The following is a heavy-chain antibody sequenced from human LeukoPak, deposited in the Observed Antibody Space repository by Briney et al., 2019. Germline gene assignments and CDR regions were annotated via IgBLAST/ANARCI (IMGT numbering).Heavy chain of an antibody. V-gene: IGHV1-69*13. J-gene: IGHJ4*02. Sequence: SVKVSCKASGGTFISYAISWVRQAPGQGLEWMGGIIPIFGTANYAQKFQGRVTITADESTSTAYMELSSLRPEDTAVYYCARDQSDYYDSSGYYAMGYWGQGTLVTVSS. CDR1: GGTFISYA. CDR2: IIPIFGTA. D-gene: IGHD3-22*01. CDR3: ARDQSDYYDSSGYYAMGY.